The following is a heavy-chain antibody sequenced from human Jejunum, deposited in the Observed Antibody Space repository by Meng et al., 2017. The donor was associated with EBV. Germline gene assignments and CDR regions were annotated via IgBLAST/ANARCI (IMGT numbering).Heavy chain of an antibody. D-gene: IGHD3-22*01. V-gene: IGHV1-69*13. Sequence: VQLVQSGAEVKKPGATVRISCKTSGGTFSSHTIAWLRQAPGQGLEWMGGSIPIIPTTAQNFQGRVTFTADESMTTAYMELDSLRSDDTAVYYCAKQPSSGVFENWGQGTLVTVSS. CDR1: GGTFSSHT. J-gene: IGHJ4*02. CDR2: SIPIIPTT. CDR3: AKQPSSGVFEN.